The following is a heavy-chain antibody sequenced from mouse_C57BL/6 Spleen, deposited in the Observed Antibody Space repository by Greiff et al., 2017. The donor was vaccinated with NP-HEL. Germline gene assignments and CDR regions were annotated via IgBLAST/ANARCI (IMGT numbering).Heavy chain of an antibody. J-gene: IGHJ1*03. V-gene: IGHV1-22*01. CDR2: INPNNGGT. D-gene: IGHD1-1*01. CDR1: GYTFTDYN. Sequence: EVQVVESGPELVKPGASVKMSCKASGYTFTDYNMHWVKQSHGKSLEWIGYINPNNGGTSYNQKFKGKATLTVNKSSSTAYMELRSLTSEDSAVYYCAIPDYYGRSPHWYFDVWGTGTTVTVSS. CDR3: AIPDYYGRSPHWYFDV.